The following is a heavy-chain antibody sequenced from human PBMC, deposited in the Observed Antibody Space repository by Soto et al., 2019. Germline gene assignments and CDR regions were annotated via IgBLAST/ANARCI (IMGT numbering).Heavy chain of an antibody. CDR1: GYTFSAYT. D-gene: IGHD3-3*02. V-gene: IGHV1-3*01. Sequence: AAVKVSCKATGYTFSAYTMNWVRQAPGQSLEWMGWINAGSGNTKYSQNFQGRVSITRDTSASTVYMELTGLTSEDTAVYYCARDTETLGPRANDALDIWGQGTMVTVSS. CDR2: INAGSGNT. J-gene: IGHJ3*02. CDR3: ARDTETLGPRANDALDI.